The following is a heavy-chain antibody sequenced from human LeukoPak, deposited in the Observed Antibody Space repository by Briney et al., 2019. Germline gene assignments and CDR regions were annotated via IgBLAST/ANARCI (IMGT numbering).Heavy chain of an antibody. CDR2: IIPIFGTA. V-gene: IGHV1-69*06. Sequence: PGASVKVSCKASGGTFSSYAISWVRQAPGQGLEWMGGIIPIFGTANYAQKFQGRVTITADKSTSTAYMELSSLRSEDTAVYYCARGAVAGDPSHYFDYWGQGTLVTVSS. J-gene: IGHJ4*02. CDR1: GGTFSSYA. D-gene: IGHD6-19*01. CDR3: ARGAVAGDPSHYFDY.